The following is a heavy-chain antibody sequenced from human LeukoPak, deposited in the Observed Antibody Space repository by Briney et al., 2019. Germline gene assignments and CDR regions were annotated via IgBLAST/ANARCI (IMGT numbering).Heavy chain of an antibody. CDR2: ITASGTAM. Sequence: KTGGSLRLSCAASGFTFSSYSMNWVRQAPGKGLEWVSHITASGTAMFYADSVKGRFTISRDNAKNSLYLQMNSLRDEDTAVYYCARAGGSTVSHSDYWGQGTLVTVSS. CDR1: GFTFSSYS. D-gene: IGHD4-17*01. CDR3: ARAGGSTVSHSDY. V-gene: IGHV3-48*02. J-gene: IGHJ4*02.